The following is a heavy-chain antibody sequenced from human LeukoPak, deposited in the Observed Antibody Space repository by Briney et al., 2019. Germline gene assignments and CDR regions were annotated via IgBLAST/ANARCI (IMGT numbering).Heavy chain of an antibody. CDR1: GYTFTGYY. CDR3: ARADYDYIWGTYRYRVEWFDP. Sequence: GASVKVSCKASGYTFTGYYMHWVRQAPGQGLEWMGWIHPNSGGTNYAQKFQGRVTMTRDTSITTAYMELSRLRSDDTAVYYCARADYDYIWGTYRYRVEWFDPWGQGTQVTVSS. J-gene: IGHJ5*02. D-gene: IGHD3-16*02. CDR2: IHPNSGGT. V-gene: IGHV1-2*02.